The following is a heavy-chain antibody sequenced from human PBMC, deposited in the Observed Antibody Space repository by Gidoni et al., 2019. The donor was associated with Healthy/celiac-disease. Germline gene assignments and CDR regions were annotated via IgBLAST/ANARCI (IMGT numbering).Heavy chain of an antibody. CDR2: IIPILGIA. V-gene: IGHV1-69*02. J-gene: IGHJ6*02. CDR3: ARGGSSDGMDV. Sequence: QVQLVQSGAEVKTPGSSVTVSCKASGGTFSSYTISWVRQAPGQGLEWMGRIIPILGIANYAQKFQGRVTITADKSTSTAYMELSSLRSEDTAGYYCARGGSSDGMDVWGQGTTVTVSS. D-gene: IGHD3-16*01. CDR1: GGTFSSYT.